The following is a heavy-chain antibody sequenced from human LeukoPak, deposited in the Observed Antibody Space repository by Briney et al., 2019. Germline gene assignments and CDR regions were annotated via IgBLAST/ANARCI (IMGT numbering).Heavy chain of an antibody. Sequence: GGSLRLSCAASGFTFRTYSIHWVRQAPGKGLEWVTVVSADGRTQLYSDSVKGRFTVSRDNSLNTLHLQMNSLKTEDTAVYYCAREFGHNRWYFDYWGQGALVSVSS. D-gene: IGHD5-24*01. CDR1: GFTFRTYS. J-gene: IGHJ4*02. V-gene: IGHV3-30*03. CDR2: VSADGRTQ. CDR3: AREFGHNRWYFDY.